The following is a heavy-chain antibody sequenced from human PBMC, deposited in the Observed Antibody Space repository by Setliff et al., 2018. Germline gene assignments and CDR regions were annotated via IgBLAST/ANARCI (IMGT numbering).Heavy chain of an antibody. Sequence: SVKVSCKASGGTFSSNGISWVRQAPGQGLEWMGGIIPIFGTTNYAQKFQGRATIITDESTSTAYMELSSLRSEDTAVYYCAREGVDSRSSTDYRYYMDVWGKGTTVTVSS. CDR3: AREGVDSRSSTDYRYYMDV. J-gene: IGHJ6*03. D-gene: IGHD6-6*01. V-gene: IGHV1-69*05. CDR2: IIPIFGTT. CDR1: GGTFSSNG.